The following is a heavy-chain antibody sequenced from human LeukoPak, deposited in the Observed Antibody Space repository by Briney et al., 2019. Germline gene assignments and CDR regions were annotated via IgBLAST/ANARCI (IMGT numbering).Heavy chain of an antibody. CDR1: GYTLTELS. CDR2: FDPEDGET. D-gene: IGHD3-22*01. J-gene: IGHJ3*02. V-gene: IGHV1-24*01. CDR3: AIADSSGYYYNAFDI. Sequence: GASVKVSCKVSGYTLTELSMHWVRQAPGKGLEWMGGFDPEDGETIYAQKFQGRVTMTEDTSTDTAYMELRSLRSDDTAVYYCAIADSSGYYYNAFDIWGQGTMVTVSS.